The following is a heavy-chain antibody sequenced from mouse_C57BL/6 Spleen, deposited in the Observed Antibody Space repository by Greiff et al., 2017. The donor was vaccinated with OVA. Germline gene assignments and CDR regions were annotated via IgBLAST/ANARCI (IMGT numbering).Heavy chain of an antibody. CDR2: IYPGDGDT. D-gene: IGHD1-1*01. CDR1: GYAFSSSW. CDR3: ARFITTVPSYYFDY. Sequence: VKLQESGPELVKPGASVKISCKASGYAFSSSWMNWVKQRPGKGLEWIGRIYPGDGDTNYNGKFKGKATLTADKSSSTASMQLSSLTSEDSAVYFCARFITTVPSYYFDYWGQGTTLTVSS. V-gene: IGHV1-82*01. J-gene: IGHJ2*01.